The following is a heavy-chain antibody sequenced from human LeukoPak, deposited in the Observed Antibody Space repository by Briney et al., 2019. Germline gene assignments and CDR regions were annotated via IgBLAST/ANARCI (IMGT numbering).Heavy chain of an antibody. CDR3: ARLSAGYSYGPPTWHYYYHGMDV. V-gene: IGHV4-59*08. Sequence: SETLSLTCTVSGGSISSYYWSWIRQPPGNGLEWIGYIYYSGSTNYNPSLKSRVTISVDTSKNQFSLKLSSVTAADTAVYYCARLSAGYSYGPPTWHYYYHGMDVWGQGTTVTVSS. J-gene: IGHJ6*02. CDR2: IYYSGST. D-gene: IGHD5-18*01. CDR1: GGSISSYY.